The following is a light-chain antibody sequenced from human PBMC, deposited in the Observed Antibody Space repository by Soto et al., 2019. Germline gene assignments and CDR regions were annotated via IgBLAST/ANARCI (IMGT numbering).Light chain of an antibody. CDR1: QSVSSY. CDR2: DAS. Sequence: EIVLTQSPATLSLSPGERATLSCRASQSVSSYLAWYQQKPGQSPRLLIYDASNRATGIPARFSGGGSGTDFTLTIRSLEPEDFAVYYCQQRSNWPPITFGQGTQREIK. CDR3: QQRSNWPPIT. V-gene: IGKV3-11*01. J-gene: IGKJ5*01.